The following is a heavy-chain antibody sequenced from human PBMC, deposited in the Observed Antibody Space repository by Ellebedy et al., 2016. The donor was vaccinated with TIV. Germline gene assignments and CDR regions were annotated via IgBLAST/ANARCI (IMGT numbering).Heavy chain of an antibody. CDR3: AGRRYYGDSGAFDL. Sequence: SQTLSLTCAISGDSVSSNSAAWNWIGQSPSSGLEWLGRTYYRSKWYNDYAVSVKSRITINPDTSKNHVSLHLNSVTPEDTAVYYCAGRRYYGDSGAFDLWGQGTMVTVSS. J-gene: IGHJ3*01. D-gene: IGHD3-3*01. CDR2: TYYRSKWYN. CDR1: GDSVSSNSAA. V-gene: IGHV6-1*01.